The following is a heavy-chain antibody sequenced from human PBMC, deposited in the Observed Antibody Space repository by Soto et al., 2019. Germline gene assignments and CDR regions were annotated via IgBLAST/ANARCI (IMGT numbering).Heavy chain of an antibody. D-gene: IGHD3-3*01. Sequence: QVQLVASGGGVVQPGRSLRLSCAASGFTFSSYGMHWVRQAPGKGLEWVAVISYDGSNKYYADSVKGRFTISRDNSKNTLYLQMNSLRAEDTAVYYCAKEVWSGPMDVWGQGTTVTVSS. J-gene: IGHJ6*02. CDR3: AKEVWSGPMDV. CDR1: GFTFSSYG. V-gene: IGHV3-30*18. CDR2: ISYDGSNK.